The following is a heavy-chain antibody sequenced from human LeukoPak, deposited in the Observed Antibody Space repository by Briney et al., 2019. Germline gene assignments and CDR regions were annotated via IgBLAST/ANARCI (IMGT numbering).Heavy chain of an antibody. CDR3: ARKMHYYGSGSYWGYMDV. J-gene: IGHJ6*03. V-gene: IGHV3-21*01. Sequence: GGSLRLSCAASRFTFSSYSMNWVRQAPGKGLEWVSSISSSSSYIYYADSVKGRFTISRDNAKNSLYLQMNSLRAEDTAVYYCARKMHYYGSGSYWGYMDVWGKGTTVTVSS. CDR2: ISSSSSYI. CDR1: RFTFSSYS. D-gene: IGHD3-10*01.